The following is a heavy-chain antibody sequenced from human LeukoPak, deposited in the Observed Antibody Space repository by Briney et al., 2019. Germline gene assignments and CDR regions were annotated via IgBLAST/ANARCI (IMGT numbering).Heavy chain of an antibody. J-gene: IGHJ3*01. CDR3: TTGGIGVVVPSNIDDAFDL. V-gene: IGHV3-15*01. CDR1: GFTFSNAW. Sequence: GGSLRLSCAASGFTFSNAWMSWVRQAPGKGLEWVGRIKTKTDSETTDYAAPVKGRFTISRDDSKHTLYMQMNSLKTEDTALYFCTTGGIGVVVPSNIDDAFDLWGQGTMVTVSS. D-gene: IGHD2-2*01. CDR2: IKTKTDSETT.